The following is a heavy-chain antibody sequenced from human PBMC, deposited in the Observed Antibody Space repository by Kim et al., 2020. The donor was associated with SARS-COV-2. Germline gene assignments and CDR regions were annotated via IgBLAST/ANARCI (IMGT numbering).Heavy chain of an antibody. Sequence: GGSLRLSCAASGFTFSSYWMSWVRQAPGKGLEWVANIKQDGSEKYYVDSVKGRFTISRDNAKNSLYLQMNSPRAEDTAVYYCARGYGDYGDWDWFDPWGQGTLVTVSS. V-gene: IGHV3-7*03. CDR3: ARGYGDYGDWDWFDP. CDR2: IKQDGSEK. J-gene: IGHJ5*02. CDR1: GFTFSSYW. D-gene: IGHD4-17*01.